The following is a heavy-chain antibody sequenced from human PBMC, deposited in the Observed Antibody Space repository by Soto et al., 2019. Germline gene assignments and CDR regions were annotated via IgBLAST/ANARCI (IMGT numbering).Heavy chain of an antibody. Sequence: SQTLSLTCAISGHSVSSPSATWEWIRQSPSRGLEWLGRTRYTSKWSYEYALSVKGRITISPDTSKNHFSLQLDSVNPEDTAVYCCLRVDWNDAGSWGQGTLVTVSS. CDR1: GHSVSSPSAT. D-gene: IGHD1-1*01. CDR3: LRVDWNDAGS. V-gene: IGHV6-1*01. CDR2: TRYTSKWSY. J-gene: IGHJ5*02.